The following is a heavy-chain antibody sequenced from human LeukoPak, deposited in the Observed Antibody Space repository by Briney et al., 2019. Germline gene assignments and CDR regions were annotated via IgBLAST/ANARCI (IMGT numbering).Heavy chain of an antibody. J-gene: IGHJ4*02. D-gene: IGHD1-26*01. CDR1: GFTFSSYA. CDR3: AKSSGTFYSDY. V-gene: IGHV3-23*01. CDR2: ISDSGDGT. Sequence: GGSLRLSCAASGFTFSSYAMRWVRQAPGKGLEWVSSISDSGDGTYYADSVKGRFTIPRDNSKNTLYLQMNSLRAEDTAVYYCAKSSGTFYSDYWGQGTLVTVSS.